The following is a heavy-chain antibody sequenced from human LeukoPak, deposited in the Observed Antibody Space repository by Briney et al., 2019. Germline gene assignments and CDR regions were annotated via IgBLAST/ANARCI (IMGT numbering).Heavy chain of an antibody. CDR1: GGSISSSSYY. Sequence: PSETLSLTCTVSGGSISSSSYYWGWIRQPPGKGLEWIGSIYYSGSTYYNPSLKSRVTISVDTSKNQFSLKLSPVTAADTAVYYCARDGDYDFWSGYYVCWGQGTLVTVSS. V-gene: IGHV4-39*02. J-gene: IGHJ4*02. CDR3: ARDGDYDFWSGYYVC. D-gene: IGHD3-3*01. CDR2: IYYSGST.